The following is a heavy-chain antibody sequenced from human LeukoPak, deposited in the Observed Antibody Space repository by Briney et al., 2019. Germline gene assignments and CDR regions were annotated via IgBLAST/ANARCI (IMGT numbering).Heavy chain of an antibody. CDR1: GFTFSSYW. CDR3: KSGGAAPGNFDY. Sequence: GGSLRLSCAASGFTFSSYWMSWMRQAPGKGLQWVANIKYDGSEQYHVDSVKGRFTISRDNAKNSLYLQMNSLGVEDTAVYYCKSGGAAPGNFDYWGQGALVTVSS. J-gene: IGHJ4*02. D-gene: IGHD6-13*01. CDR2: IKYDGSEQ. V-gene: IGHV3-7*01.